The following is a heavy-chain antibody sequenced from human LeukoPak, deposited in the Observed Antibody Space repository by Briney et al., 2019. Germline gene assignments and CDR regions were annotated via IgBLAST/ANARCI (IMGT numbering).Heavy chain of an antibody. CDR1: GFTFSNYC. Sequence: GGSLRLSCTASGFTFSNYCMHWVRQTPGKGLIWVSRICPGGTITNYADSVKGRFTISRDDAKNMMFLQMNSLRAEDTAVYYCASPSYDSSGYDDYWGQGTLVTVSS. CDR3: ASPSYDSSGYDDY. V-gene: IGHV3-74*01. J-gene: IGHJ4*02. CDR2: ICPGGTIT. D-gene: IGHD3-22*01.